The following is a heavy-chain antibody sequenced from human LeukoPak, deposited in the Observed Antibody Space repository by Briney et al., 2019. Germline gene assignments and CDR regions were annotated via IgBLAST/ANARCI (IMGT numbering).Heavy chain of an antibody. J-gene: IGHJ5*02. CDR3: ARAAYYDSSGYYYDWFDP. CDR2: IKQDGSEK. V-gene: IGHV3-7*01. CDR1: GFTFSSYW. Sequence: GGSLRLSCAASGFTFSSYWMSWVRQAPGKGLEWVANIKQDGSEKYYVDSVKGRFTISRDNAKNSLYLQMNSLRAEDTAVYYCARAAYYDSSGYYYDWFDPWGQGTLVTVSS. D-gene: IGHD3-22*01.